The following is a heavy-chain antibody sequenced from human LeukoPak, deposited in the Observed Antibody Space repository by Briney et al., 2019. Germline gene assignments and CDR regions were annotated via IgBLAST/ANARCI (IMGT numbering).Heavy chain of an antibody. CDR2: INPNSGGT. Sequence: GASVKVSCKASGGTFSSYAISWVRQAPGQGLEWMGWINPNSGGTNYAQKFQGWVTMTRDTSISTAYMELSRLRSDDTAVYYCARGLTDCSGGSCYPYYYYYGMDVWGKGTTVTVSS. J-gene: IGHJ6*04. V-gene: IGHV1-2*04. CDR3: ARGLTDCSGGSCYPYYYYYGMDV. CDR1: GGTFSSYA. D-gene: IGHD2-15*01.